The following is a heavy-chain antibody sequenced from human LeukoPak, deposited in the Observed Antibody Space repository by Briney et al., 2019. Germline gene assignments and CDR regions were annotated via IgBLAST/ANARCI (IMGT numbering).Heavy chain of an antibody. CDR3: ARDREGRWLHEGFDY. CDR2: ISAYNGST. CDR1: GYTFTSYG. J-gene: IGHJ4*02. Sequence: ASVKVSCKASGYTFTSYGISWVRQAPGQGLEWMGWISAYNGSTNYAQKLQGRVTMTTDTSTSTAYMELRSLRSDDTAVYYCARDREGRWLHEGFDYWGLGTLVTVSS. D-gene: IGHD5-24*01. V-gene: IGHV1-18*01.